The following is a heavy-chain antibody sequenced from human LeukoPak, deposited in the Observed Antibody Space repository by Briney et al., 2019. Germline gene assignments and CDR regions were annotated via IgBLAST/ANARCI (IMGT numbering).Heavy chain of an antibody. CDR2: IYNSGST. J-gene: IGHJ4*02. D-gene: IGHD3-10*01. CDR1: GGSISTYY. Sequence: SETLSLTCTVSGGSISTYYWSWIRQPPGKGLEWIGYIYNSGSTNYNPSLKSRVTISVGTSENQFSLKLSSVTAADTAVYYCAGGWFGNFLHFDYWGQGTLVTVSS. V-gene: IGHV4-59*01. CDR3: AGGWFGNFLHFDY.